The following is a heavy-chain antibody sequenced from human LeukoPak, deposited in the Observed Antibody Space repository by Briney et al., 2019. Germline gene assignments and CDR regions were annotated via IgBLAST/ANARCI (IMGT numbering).Heavy chain of an antibody. Sequence: PSETLSPTCAVYGGSFSGYYWSWIRQPPGKGLEWIGEINHSGSTNYNPSLKSRVTISVDTSKNQFSLKLSSVTAADTAVYYCARALGGDFWSGYYYYFDYWGQGTLVTVSS. D-gene: IGHD3-3*01. V-gene: IGHV4-34*01. J-gene: IGHJ4*02. CDR2: INHSGST. CDR1: GGSFSGYY. CDR3: ARALGGDFWSGYYYYFDY.